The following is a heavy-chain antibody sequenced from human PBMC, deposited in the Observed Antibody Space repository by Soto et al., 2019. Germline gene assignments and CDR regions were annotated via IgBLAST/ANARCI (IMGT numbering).Heavy chain of an antibody. D-gene: IGHD4-17*01. CDR3: ATSPPGDNDAFDV. CDR1: GKSIRSAGYY. V-gene: IGHV4-31*11. Sequence: QVQLQETGPGLVKPSQTLSLTCGVSGKSIRSAGYYWTWIRQRPGKGLEWIGHISYFGDTHYRPSLTSRVTISLDPSKNQFSLELTSVKAADTAVYYCATSPPGDNDAFDVWGQGTLVSVSS. CDR2: ISYFGDT. J-gene: IGHJ3*01.